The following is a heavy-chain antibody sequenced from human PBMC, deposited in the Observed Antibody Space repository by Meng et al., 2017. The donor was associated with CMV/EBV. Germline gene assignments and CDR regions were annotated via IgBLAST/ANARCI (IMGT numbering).Heavy chain of an antibody. J-gene: IGHJ4*02. D-gene: IGHD2-2*01. Sequence: GESLKISCAASGFTVSSNYMSWVRQAPGKGLEWVSAISGSGGSTYYADSVKGRFTISRDNSKNTLYLQMNSLRAEDTAVYYCAKFDVVVPAAAYFDYWGQGTLVTVSS. V-gene: IGHV3-23*01. CDR3: AKFDVVVPAAAYFDY. CDR2: ISGSGGST. CDR1: GFTVSSNY.